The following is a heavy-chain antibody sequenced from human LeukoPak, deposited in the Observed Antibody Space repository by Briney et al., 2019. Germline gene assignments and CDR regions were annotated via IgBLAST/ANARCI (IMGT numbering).Heavy chain of an antibody. CDR2: IHPGDSDT. CDR1: GYSFTNYW. CDR3: ARPRDGYCSGSSCYALYFDS. J-gene: IGHJ4*02. Sequence: GESLKISCKGSGYSFTNYWIGWVRQMPGKGLEWMGIIHPGDSDTRYSPSFQGQVTISADKFINTAYLQWSSLKASDTAMYYCARPRDGYCSGSSCYALYFDSWGQGTLVTVSS. V-gene: IGHV5-51*01. D-gene: IGHD2-15*01.